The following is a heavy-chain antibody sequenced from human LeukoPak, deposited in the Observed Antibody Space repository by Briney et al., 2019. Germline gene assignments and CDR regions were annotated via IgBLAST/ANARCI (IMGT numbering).Heavy chain of an antibody. CDR2: ISGTGGST. J-gene: IGHJ1*01. Sequence: GGSLRLSCAASGFTFSNYAMSWVRQAPGKGLEWVAGISGTGGSTHYADSVKGRFTISRDNSKNTLYLQMNSLRVDDTAVYYCAQQLGYCSGGTCYFTYWGQGTLVTVSS. V-gene: IGHV3-23*01. D-gene: IGHD2-15*01. CDR3: AQQLGYCSGGTCYFTY. CDR1: GFTFSNYA.